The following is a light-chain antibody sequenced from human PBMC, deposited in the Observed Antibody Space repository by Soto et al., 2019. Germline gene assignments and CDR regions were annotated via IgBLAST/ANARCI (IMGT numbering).Light chain of an antibody. V-gene: IGKV3-20*01. Sequence: IVLTQSPGALSLSPGERATLSCGASQSVSSSYLAWYQQKPGQAPRLLIYGASTRATGIPDRISGSGSGTDFTLTISRLEPEDFAVYYCQQYGSSPRTFGQGTKVDIK. CDR2: GAS. CDR3: QQYGSSPRT. CDR1: QSVSSSY. J-gene: IGKJ1*01.